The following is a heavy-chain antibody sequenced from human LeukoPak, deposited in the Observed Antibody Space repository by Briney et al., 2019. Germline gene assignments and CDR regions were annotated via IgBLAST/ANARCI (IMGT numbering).Heavy chain of an antibody. J-gene: IGHJ4*02. CDR1: GGTFSSYA. CDR3: ARVRERLLWFGLFDY. CDR2: IIPIFGTA. V-gene: IGHV1-69*13. D-gene: IGHD3-10*01. Sequence: ASVTVSCTASGGTFSSYAISWVRQAPGQGLEWMGGIIPIFGTANYAQKFQGRVTITADESTSTAYMELSSLRSEDTAVYYCARVRERLLWFGLFDYWGQGTLVTVSS.